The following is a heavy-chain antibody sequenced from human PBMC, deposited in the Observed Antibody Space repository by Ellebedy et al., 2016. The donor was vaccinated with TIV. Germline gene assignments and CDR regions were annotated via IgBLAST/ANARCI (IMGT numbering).Heavy chain of an antibody. V-gene: IGHV1-46*01. CDR3: ARGIPPEDFDD. CDR2: INPSGGST. Sequence: ASVKVSCKASGYSFTRYYMHWVRQAPGQGLEWMGIINPSGGSTNYAQKFQGRLTMTRDTSTSTVHIELSSLRSEDTAVYYCARGIPPEDFDDWGQGTLVTVSS. J-gene: IGHJ4*02. CDR1: GYSFTRYY.